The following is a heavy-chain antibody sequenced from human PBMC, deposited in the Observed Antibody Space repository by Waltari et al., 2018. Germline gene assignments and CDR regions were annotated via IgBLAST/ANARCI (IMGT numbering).Heavy chain of an antibody. CDR1: GYSFPNYW. CDR3: ARLNCSATNCYAAY. CDR2: IYAGDSDS. J-gene: IGHJ4*02. D-gene: IGHD2-2*01. Sequence: EVQLVQSGAEVKKPGESLKISCKGSGYSFPNYWIGWVHQMPGKGLEWMGIIYAGDSDSKYSPSFEGQVTISVDKSISTAYLQWRSLKVSETAMYYCARLNCSATNCYAAYWGQGTLVTVSS. V-gene: IGHV5-51*07.